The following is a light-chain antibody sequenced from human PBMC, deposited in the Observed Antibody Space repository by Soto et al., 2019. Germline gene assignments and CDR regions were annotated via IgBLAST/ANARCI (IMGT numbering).Light chain of an antibody. CDR3: QQYNEWPPLT. CDR2: GAS. V-gene: IGKV3-15*01. Sequence: EIVMTQSPATLSVSPGERATLSCRASQSVNSNLAWYRQKPGQAPRLLIYGASTRATGIPARFSGSGSGTQFTLTINSRQSEDFAVYYCQQYNEWPPLTFGGGTKVVIK. J-gene: IGKJ4*01. CDR1: QSVNSN.